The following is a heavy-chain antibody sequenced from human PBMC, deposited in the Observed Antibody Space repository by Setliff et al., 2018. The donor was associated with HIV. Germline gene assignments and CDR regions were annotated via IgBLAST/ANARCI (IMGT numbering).Heavy chain of an antibody. Sequence: SETLSLTCVVSDDSFSNYDWTWFRQSPGKALEWIGYISSSGITNYNPSLRSRVTISIETSNTRFSLWLRSATAADTATYFCARLGRAIDDGGSSLRLDFWGQGMLVTVSS. CDR2: ISSSGIT. D-gene: IGHD2-21*01. J-gene: IGHJ4*02. CDR1: DDSFSNYD. CDR3: ARLGRAIDDGGSSLRLDF. V-gene: IGHV4-4*09.